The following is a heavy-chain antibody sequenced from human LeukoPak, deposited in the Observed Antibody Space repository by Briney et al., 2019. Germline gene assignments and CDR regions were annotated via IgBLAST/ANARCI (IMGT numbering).Heavy chain of an antibody. CDR3: ARVPGRRADAFDI. CDR1: GFTFSSYS. V-gene: IGHV3-21*01. J-gene: IGHJ3*02. CDR2: ISSSSSYI. Sequence: PGGSLRLSCAASGFTFSSYSMNWVRQVPGKGLEWVSSISSSSSYIYYADSVKDRFTISRDNAKNSLYLQMNSLRAEDTAVYYCARVPGRRADAFDIWGQGTMVTVSS. D-gene: IGHD1-26*01.